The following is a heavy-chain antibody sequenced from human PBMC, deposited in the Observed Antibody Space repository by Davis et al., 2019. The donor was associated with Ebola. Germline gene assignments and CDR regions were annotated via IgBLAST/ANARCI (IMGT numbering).Heavy chain of an antibody. D-gene: IGHD1-26*01. CDR3: ARSLRSSGSYSDY. Sequence: ASVKVSCKASGYTFTGYYMHWVRQAPGQGLEWMGWINPNSGNTGYAQKFQGRVTMTRNTSISTAYMELRSLRSDDTAVYYCARSLRSSGSYSDYWGQGTLVTVSS. J-gene: IGHJ4*02. CDR2: INPNSGNT. CDR1: GYTFTGYY. V-gene: IGHV1-8*02.